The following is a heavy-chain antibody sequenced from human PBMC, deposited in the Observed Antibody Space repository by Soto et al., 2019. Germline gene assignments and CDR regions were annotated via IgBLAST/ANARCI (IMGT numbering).Heavy chain of an antibody. CDR2: IDWDDDK. V-gene: IGHV2-70*04. Sequence: SGPTLVNPTQTLTLTCTFSGFSLSTSGMRVSWIRQPPGKALEFLARIDWDDDKFYSTSLKTRLTISKDTSKNQVVLTMTNMDPVDTATYYCARSAKTKGDFDYWGRGTLVTVSS. J-gene: IGHJ4*02. CDR3: ARSAKTKGDFDY. CDR1: GFSLSTSGMR.